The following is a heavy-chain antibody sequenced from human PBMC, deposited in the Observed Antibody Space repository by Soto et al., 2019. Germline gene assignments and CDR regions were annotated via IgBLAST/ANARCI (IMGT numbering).Heavy chain of an antibody. V-gene: IGHV1-3*01. CDR3: ASSYSNYALIDYYYYGMDV. D-gene: IGHD4-4*01. J-gene: IGHJ6*02. Sequence: ASVTVSCKASGYTFTSYAMHWVRQAPGQRLEWMGWINAGNGNTKYSQKFQGRVTITRDTSASTAYMELSSLRSEDTAVYYCASSYSNYALIDYYYYGMDVWGQGTTVTVS. CDR2: INAGNGNT. CDR1: GYTFTSYA.